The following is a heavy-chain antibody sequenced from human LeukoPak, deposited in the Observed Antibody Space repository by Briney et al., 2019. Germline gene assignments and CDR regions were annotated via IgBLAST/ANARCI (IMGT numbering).Heavy chain of an antibody. CDR3: ARDKGAVAGTLGSNYYYYYMDV. CDR2: INPNSGGT. V-gene: IGHV1-2*02. J-gene: IGHJ6*03. D-gene: IGHD6-19*01. CDR1: GYTFTGYY. Sequence: GASVKVSCKASGYTFTGYYMHWVRQAPGQGLEWMGWINPNSGGTNYAQKFQGRVTMTRDTSISTAYMELSRLRSDDTAVYYCARDKGAVAGTLGSNYYYYYMDVWGKGTTVTVSS.